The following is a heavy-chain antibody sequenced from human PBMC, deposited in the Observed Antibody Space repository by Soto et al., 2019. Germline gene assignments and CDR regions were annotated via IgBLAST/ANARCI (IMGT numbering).Heavy chain of an antibody. CDR2: FDPEDGET. Sequence: ASVKVSCKVSGYTLTELSMHCVRQAPGKGLEWMGGFDPEDGETIYAQKFQGRVTMTEDTSTDTAYMELSSLRSEDTAVYYCARVPRAAAGGYNWLDPWGQGTLVTVSS. J-gene: IGHJ5*02. CDR3: ARVPRAAAGGYNWLDP. V-gene: IGHV1-24*01. D-gene: IGHD6-13*01. CDR1: GYTLTELS.